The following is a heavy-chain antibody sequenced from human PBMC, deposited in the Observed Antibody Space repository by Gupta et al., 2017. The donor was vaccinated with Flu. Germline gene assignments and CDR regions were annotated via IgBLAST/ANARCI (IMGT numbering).Heavy chain of an antibody. D-gene: IGHD6-13*01. J-gene: IGHJ6*02. CDR3: ARGSLYSSSLEQYYYGMDV. CDR1: GGTFSSYA. V-gene: IGHV1-69*06. CDR2: IIPIFGTA. Sequence: QVQLVQSGAEVKKPGSSVKVSCKASGGTFSSYAISWVRQAPGQGLEWMGGIIPIFGTANYAQKFQGRVTITADKSTSTAYMELSSLRSEDTAVYYCARGSLYSSSLEQYYYGMDVWGQGTTVTVSS.